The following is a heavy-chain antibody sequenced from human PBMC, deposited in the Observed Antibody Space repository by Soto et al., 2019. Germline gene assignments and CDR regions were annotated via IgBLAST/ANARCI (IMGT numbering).Heavy chain of an antibody. V-gene: IGHV6-1*01. CDR3: ARGGGNGMDV. J-gene: IGHJ6*02. CDR2: TSYRSKWDH. Sequence: SLTCAISGDSVSSNSAAWNCIRQSPSRGLEWLGRTSYRSKWDHDYAVSVKSRININADTSKNQFALQLNSVTPEDTAVYYCARGGGNGMDVWGQGTTVTVSS. D-gene: IGHD3-3*01. CDR1: GDSVSSNSAA.